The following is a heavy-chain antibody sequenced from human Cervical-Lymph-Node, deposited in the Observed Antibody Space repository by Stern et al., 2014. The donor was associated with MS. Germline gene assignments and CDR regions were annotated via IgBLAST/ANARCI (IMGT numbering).Heavy chain of an antibody. J-gene: IGHJ4*02. CDR1: GDSISSSYW. V-gene: IGHV4-4*02. CDR3: ARYSYDRSTLDN. D-gene: IGHD5-18*01. CDR2: IYHSGIT. Sequence: QVKLQESGPGLVKPSGTLSLTCAVSGDSISSSYWWSWVRQPPGKGLEWVGEIYHSGITNYNPSLKSRVTISVDKSKNQFSLKLSSVTAADTAVYYCARYSYDRSTLDNWGQGTLVTVSS.